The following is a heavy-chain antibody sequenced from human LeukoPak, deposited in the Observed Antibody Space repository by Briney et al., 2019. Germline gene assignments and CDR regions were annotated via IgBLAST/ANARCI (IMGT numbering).Heavy chain of an antibody. CDR2: ISGSNGGT. J-gene: IGHJ4*02. CDR1: GFTFSSIA. V-gene: IGHV3-23*01. D-gene: IGHD1-26*01. Sequence: GGSLSLSCAASGFTFSSIAMSWVRQAPDKGLEWVSTISGSNGGTYYADSVKGRFTISRDDSKNTLYLQMNSLRADDTAVYYCAKDLGRYRNNFFDYWGQGNLVTVSS. CDR3: AKDLGRYRNNFFDY.